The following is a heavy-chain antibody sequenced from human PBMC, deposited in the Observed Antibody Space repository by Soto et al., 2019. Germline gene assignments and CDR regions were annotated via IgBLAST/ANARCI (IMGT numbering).Heavy chain of an antibody. CDR2: ISYDKNSK. J-gene: IGHJ4*02. CDR3: AKDDGAWSSAFDN. V-gene: IGHV3-30*18. Sequence: QVQLVESGGGVVQPGRSLRLSCAASGFTFSSFGMHWVRQAPGKGLEWVAVISYDKNSKYYADSVKGRFTISRDNSENTLYLQMNSLRAEDTAVYYCAKDDGAWSSAFDNWGQGTLVTVSS. D-gene: IGHD3-10*01. CDR1: GFTFSSFG.